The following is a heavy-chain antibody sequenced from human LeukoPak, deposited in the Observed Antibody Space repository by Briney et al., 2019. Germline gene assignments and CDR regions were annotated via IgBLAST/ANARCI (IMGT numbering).Heavy chain of an antibody. J-gene: IGHJ4*02. CDR2: INPNSGGT. D-gene: IGHD2-15*01. Sequence: GASVKVSCKASGYTFTGYYMHWVRQAPGQGLEWMGWINPNSGGTNYAQKFQGWVTMTRDTSISTAYMELSRLRSDDTAVYYCARSCSGGSCYDYWGRGTLVTVSS. CDR1: GYTFTGYY. V-gene: IGHV1-2*04. CDR3: ARSCSGGSCYDY.